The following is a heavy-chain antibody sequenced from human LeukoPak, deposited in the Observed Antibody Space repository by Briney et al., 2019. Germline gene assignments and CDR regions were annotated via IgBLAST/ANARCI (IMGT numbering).Heavy chain of an antibody. V-gene: IGHV3-21*01. CDR1: GFTFSNYN. Sequence: GGSLRLSCVASGFTFSNYNMNWVRQAPGKGLEWVSSISSSSSYIYYADSVKGRFTISRDNAKNSLYLQMNSLRAEDTAVYYCAREAPSLYYYDYWGQGTLVTVSS. CDR3: AREAPSLYYYDY. J-gene: IGHJ4*02. CDR2: ISSSSSYI.